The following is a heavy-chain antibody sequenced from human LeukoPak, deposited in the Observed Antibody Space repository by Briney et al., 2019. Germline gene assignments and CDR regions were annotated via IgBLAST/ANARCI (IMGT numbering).Heavy chain of an antibody. CDR1: GFTFSSYW. D-gene: IGHD3-3*01. Sequence: PGGSLRLSCVASGFTFSSYWMSWVRQAPGKGLEWVANIKQDGSEKYYVDSVKGRFTISRDNAKNSLYLQMNSLRAEDAAVYYCARGRPGANDFWSAPSYYFDYWGQGTLVTVSS. CDR3: ARGRPGANDFWSAPSYYFDY. J-gene: IGHJ4*02. CDR2: IKQDGSEK. V-gene: IGHV3-7*01.